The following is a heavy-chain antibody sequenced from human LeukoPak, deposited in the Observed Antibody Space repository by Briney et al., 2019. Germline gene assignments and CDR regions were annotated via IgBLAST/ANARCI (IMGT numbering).Heavy chain of an antibody. J-gene: IGHJ5*02. CDR1: GGSISTSSYY. CDR2: IYYSGST. Sequence: SETLSLTCAVSGGSISTSSYYWDWIRQPPGKGLEWIGSIYYSGSTYYNPSLKSRVTLSVDTSKNQFSLKLSSVTAADTAVYYCARSSYGDYGWFDPWGQGTLVTGSS. D-gene: IGHD4-17*01. CDR3: ARSSYGDYGWFDP. V-gene: IGHV4-39*07.